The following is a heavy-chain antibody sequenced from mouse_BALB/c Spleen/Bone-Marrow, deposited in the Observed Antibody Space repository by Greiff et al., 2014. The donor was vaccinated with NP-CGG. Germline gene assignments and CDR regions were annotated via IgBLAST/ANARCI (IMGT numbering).Heavy chain of an antibody. CDR3: ASYDYDGSWFAY. D-gene: IGHD2-4*01. CDR1: GYSFTNYW. V-gene: IGHV1-74*01. Sequence: VQLQQSGAELVRPGASVKLSCKASGYSFTNYWMNWMKQRPGQGLEWIGMIHPSDGETRLNQKFKDKATLTVDKSSSTAYMQLSSPTSEDSAVYYCASYDYDGSWFAYWGQGTLVTVSA. J-gene: IGHJ3*01. CDR2: IHPSDGET.